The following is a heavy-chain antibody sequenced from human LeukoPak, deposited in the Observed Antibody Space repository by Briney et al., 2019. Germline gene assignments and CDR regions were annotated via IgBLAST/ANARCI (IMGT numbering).Heavy chain of an antibody. J-gene: IGHJ4*02. Sequence: GGSLRLSCAASGFTFSSYSMNWVRQAPGKGPEWVSSISSSSSYIYYADSVKGRFTISRDNSKNTLYLQMNSLRAEDTAVYYRAKDQWRGDGYNPGWGQGTLVTVSS. D-gene: IGHD5-24*01. CDR2: ISSSSSYI. CDR1: GFTFSSYS. V-gene: IGHV3-21*01. CDR3: AKDQWRGDGYNPG.